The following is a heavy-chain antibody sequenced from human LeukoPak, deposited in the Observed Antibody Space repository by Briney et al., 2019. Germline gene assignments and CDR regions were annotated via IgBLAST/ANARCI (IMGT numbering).Heavy chain of an antibody. CDR1: GGSISSSSYY. J-gene: IGHJ4*02. D-gene: IGHD3-10*01. V-gene: IGHV4-39*01. Sequence: PSETLSLTCTVSGGSISSSSYYWGWIRQPPGKGLEWIGSIYYSGSTYYNPSLKSRVTISVDTSKNQFSLKLSSVTAADTAVYYCVSLRIWFGEPRSDYWGQGTLVTVSS. CDR2: IYYSGST. CDR3: VSLRIWFGEPRSDY.